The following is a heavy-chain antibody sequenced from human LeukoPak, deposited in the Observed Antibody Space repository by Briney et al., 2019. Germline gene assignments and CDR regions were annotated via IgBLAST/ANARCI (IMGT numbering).Heavy chain of an antibody. CDR1: GYTFTGYY. Sequence: ASVKVSCKASGYTFTGYYLHWVRQAPGQGLEWMGWINPNSGGTDYAQKFQGRVTMTRDTSISIAYMELSRLRSDDTAVYYCARDPRIAATGDDNWFDPWGQGTLVTVSS. J-gene: IGHJ5*02. D-gene: IGHD6-13*01. CDR3: ARDPRIAATGDDNWFDP. V-gene: IGHV1-2*02. CDR2: INPNSGGT.